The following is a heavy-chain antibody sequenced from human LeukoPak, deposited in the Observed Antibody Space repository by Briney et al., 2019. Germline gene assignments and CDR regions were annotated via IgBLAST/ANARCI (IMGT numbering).Heavy chain of an antibody. CDR2: ISSNGGST. Sequence: TGGSLRLSCAASGFTFSSYAMHWVRQAPGKGLEYVSAISSNGGSTYYANSVKGRFTISRDNSKNTLYLQMGSLRAGDMAVYYCACNMDVWGKGTTVTVSS. V-gene: IGHV3-64*01. J-gene: IGHJ6*03. CDR1: GFTFSSYA. CDR3: ACNMDV.